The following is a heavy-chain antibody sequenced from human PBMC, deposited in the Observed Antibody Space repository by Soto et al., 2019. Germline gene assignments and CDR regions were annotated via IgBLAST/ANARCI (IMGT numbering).Heavy chain of an antibody. J-gene: IGHJ4*02. CDR2: IWYDGSNK. Sequence: QLQLVESGGGVVQPGRSLTLSCAASGFNFRSYGMHWVRQAPGKGLEWVAVIWYDGSNKYYVDSVKGRFTISRDNPKIMLYLQMNSLRAEDTAVYYCARVPNFGDYYFDYWGQGALVTVSS. CDR1: GFNFRSYG. D-gene: IGHD4-17*01. CDR3: ARVPNFGDYYFDY. V-gene: IGHV3-33*01.